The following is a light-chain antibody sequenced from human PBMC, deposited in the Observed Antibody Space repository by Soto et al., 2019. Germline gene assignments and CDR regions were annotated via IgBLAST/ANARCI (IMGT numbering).Light chain of an antibody. J-gene: IGLJ3*02. CDR2: EGT. V-gene: IGLV2-23*01. CDR1: SSDVGAYNL. Sequence: QSALTQPASVSGSPGQSITVSWTGTSSDVGAYNLVSWYQQHPGKAPRLIIYEGTKRPSGISDRFSGSKSDNTASLTISGLRAEDEAHYHCCSYAGSRTFVFGGGTKLTAL. CDR3: CSYAGSRTFV.